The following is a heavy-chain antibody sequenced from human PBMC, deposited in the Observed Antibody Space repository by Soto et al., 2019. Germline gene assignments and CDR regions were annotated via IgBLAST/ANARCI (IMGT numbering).Heavy chain of an antibody. Sequence: GASVKLSCKDSGYTFTGYYMHCVRQAPRQGLEWMGWINPNSGGTNYAQKFQGWVTMTRDTSISTAYMELSRLRSDDTAVYYCARALPDTAMVYYYYYGMDVWGQGTTVTVSS. CDR2: INPNSGGT. CDR1: GYTFTGYY. V-gene: IGHV1-2*04. J-gene: IGHJ6*02. D-gene: IGHD5-18*01. CDR3: ARALPDTAMVYYYYYGMDV.